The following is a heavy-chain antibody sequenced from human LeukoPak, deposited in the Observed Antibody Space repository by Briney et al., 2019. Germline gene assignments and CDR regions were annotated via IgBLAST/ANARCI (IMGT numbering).Heavy chain of an antibody. D-gene: IGHD5-24*01. CDR2: ISANNGNT. J-gene: IGHJ6*03. CDR3: ARDTLREMATITSYYYYYMDV. V-gene: IGHV1-18*01. Sequence: GASVKLSCKASGYTFTSYGISWMRQAPGQGHEWMGWISANNGNTNYAQKLQGRVTMTTDTSTSTAYMELRSLRSDDTAVYYCARDTLREMATITSYYYYYMDVWGKGTTVTVSS. CDR1: GYTFTSYG.